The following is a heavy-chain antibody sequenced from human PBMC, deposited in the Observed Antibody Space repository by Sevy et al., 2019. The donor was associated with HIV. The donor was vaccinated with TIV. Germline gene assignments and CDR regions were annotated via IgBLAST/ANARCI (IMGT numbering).Heavy chain of an antibody. D-gene: IGHD3-3*01. V-gene: IGHV1-18*01. Sequence: ASVKVSCKASGYTFTNYAISWVRQAPGQGLEWMEWISGFNGDTKNAEKFQGRFTMTTDTSTKTAYMDLRSLRSDDTAVYYCVRGTTFYDFWTGGDYWGQGTLVTVSS. CDR1: GYTFTNYA. CDR3: VRGTTFYDFWTGGDY. J-gene: IGHJ4*02. CDR2: ISGFNGDT.